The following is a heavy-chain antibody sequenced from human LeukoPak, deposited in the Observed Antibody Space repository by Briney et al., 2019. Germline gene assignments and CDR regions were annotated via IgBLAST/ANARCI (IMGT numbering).Heavy chain of an antibody. CDR1: GGSISSYY. CDR3: ARARYVNSFYAFDI. Sequence: PSETLSLTCTVSGGSISSYYWSWIRLPPGKGLEWIGYLSKSGNTNYSPSLKSRVTIFGDTSKNQFFLKLSSVTAADTAVYYCARARYVNSFYAFDIWGQGTTVTVSS. CDR2: LSKSGNT. D-gene: IGHD3-9*01. J-gene: IGHJ3*02. V-gene: IGHV4-59*01.